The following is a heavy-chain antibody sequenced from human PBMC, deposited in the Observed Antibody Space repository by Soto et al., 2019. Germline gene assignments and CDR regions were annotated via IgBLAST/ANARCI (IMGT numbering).Heavy chain of an antibody. CDR2: ISWNSGSI. J-gene: IGHJ4*02. D-gene: IGHD3-16*02. CDR3: AKASFTFGGVIAYFDY. V-gene: IGHV3-9*01. Sequence: GGSLRLSCAASGFTFDDYAMHWVRQAPGKGLEWVSGISWNSGSIGYADSVKGRFTISRDNAKNSLCLQMNSLRAEDTALYYCAKASFTFGGVIAYFDYWGQGTLVTVSS. CDR1: GFTFDDYA.